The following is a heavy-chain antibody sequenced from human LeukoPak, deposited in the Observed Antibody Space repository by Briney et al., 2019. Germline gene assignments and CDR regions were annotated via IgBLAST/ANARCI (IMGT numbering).Heavy chain of an antibody. CDR1: GYTFTGYY. CDR2: INPNSGGT. D-gene: IGHD2-2*01. Sequence: ASVKVSCKASGYTFTGYYMHWVRQAPGQGLEWMGWINPNSGGTNYAQKFQGWVTMTRDTSISTAYMELGRLRSDDTAVYYCARDRVPGRYYYGMDVWGKGTTVTVSS. J-gene: IGHJ6*04. CDR3: ARDRVPGRYYYGMDV. V-gene: IGHV1-2*04.